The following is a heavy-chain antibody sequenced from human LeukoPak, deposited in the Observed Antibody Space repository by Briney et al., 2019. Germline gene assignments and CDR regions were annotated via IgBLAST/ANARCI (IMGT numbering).Heavy chain of an antibody. J-gene: IGHJ3*02. CDR1: GVTVSSSF. D-gene: IGHD3-22*01. V-gene: IGHV3-53*01. Sequence: PGGSLRLSCEASGVTVSSSFMSWVRQPPGKGLEWVSIIYGGGSTYYPDSVKGRFTISRDIAKNTLYLEMNSLRVEDTALYYCARVGYYSDNYCDAFDIWGRGTMVTVSS. CDR3: ARVGYYSDNYCDAFDI. CDR2: IYGGGST.